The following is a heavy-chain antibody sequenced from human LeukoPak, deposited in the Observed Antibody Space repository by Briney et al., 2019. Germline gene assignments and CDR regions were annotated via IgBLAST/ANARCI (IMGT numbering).Heavy chain of an antibody. J-gene: IGHJ4*02. D-gene: IGHD6-19*01. CDR3: ARAIAVAASFDY. CDR2: IYYSGST. CDR1: GGSISSYY. V-gene: IGHV4-59*01. Sequence: SSETLSLTCTVSGGSISSYYWSWIRQPPGKGLEWIGYIYYSGSTNYNPSLKSRVTISVDTSKNQFSLKLSSVTAADTAVYYCARAIAVAASFDYWGQGTLVTVSS.